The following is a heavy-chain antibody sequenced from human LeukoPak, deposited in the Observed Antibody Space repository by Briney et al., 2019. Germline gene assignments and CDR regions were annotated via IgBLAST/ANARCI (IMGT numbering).Heavy chain of an antibody. CDR1: GGSISSSSYY. V-gene: IGHV4-39*01. CDR2: IYYSGST. Sequence: SETLSLTCTVSGGSISSSSYYWGWIRQPPGKGLEWIGSIYYSGSTYYNPSLKSRVTISVDTSKNQFSLKLSSVTAADTAAYYCAGEGNYALEHWGQGTLVTVSS. D-gene: IGHD1-7*01. CDR3: AGEGNYALEH. J-gene: IGHJ1*01.